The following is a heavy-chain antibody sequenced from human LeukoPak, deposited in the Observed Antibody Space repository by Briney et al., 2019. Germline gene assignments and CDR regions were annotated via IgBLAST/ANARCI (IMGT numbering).Heavy chain of an antibody. D-gene: IGHD3-22*01. Sequence: GASVKVSCKASGYTFTSYGISWVRQAPGQGLEWMGWISAYNGNTNYAQKLQGRVTMTTDTSTSTAYMELRSLRSDDTAVYYCARGDYDSSDYCYGRADYYGMDVRGQGTTVTVSS. CDR3: ARGDYDSSDYCYGRADYYGMDV. CDR1: GYTFTSYG. V-gene: IGHV1-18*01. CDR2: ISAYNGNT. J-gene: IGHJ6*02.